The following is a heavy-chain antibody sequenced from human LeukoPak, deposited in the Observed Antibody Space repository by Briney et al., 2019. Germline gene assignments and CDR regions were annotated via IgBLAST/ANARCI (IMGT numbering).Heavy chain of an antibody. CDR2: IYYSGST. CDR3: ARDAVVTPRTYYYYGMDV. CDR1: GGSFSGYY. D-gene: IGHD4-23*01. V-gene: IGHV4-34*01. J-gene: IGHJ6*02. Sequence: SETLSLTCAVYGGSFSGYYWSWIRQPPGKGLEWIGSIYYSGSTYYNPSLKSRVTISVDTSKNQFSLKLSSVTAADTAVYYCARDAVVTPRTYYYYGMDVWGQGTTVTVS.